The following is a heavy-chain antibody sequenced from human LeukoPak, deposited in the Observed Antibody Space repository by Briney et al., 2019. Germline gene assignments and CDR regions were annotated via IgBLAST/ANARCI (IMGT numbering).Heavy chain of an antibody. CDR2: IYSGGST. Sequence: GGSLRLSCAASEFSVGSNYMTWVRQAPGKGLEWVSLIYSGGSTYYADSVKGRFTISRDNAKSSLYLQMNSLRAEDTAVYYCARDKIPSAGTPRGFDPWGQGTLVTVSS. CDR3: ARDKIPSAGTPRGFDP. D-gene: IGHD6-13*01. J-gene: IGHJ5*02. V-gene: IGHV3-66*01. CDR1: EFSVGSNY.